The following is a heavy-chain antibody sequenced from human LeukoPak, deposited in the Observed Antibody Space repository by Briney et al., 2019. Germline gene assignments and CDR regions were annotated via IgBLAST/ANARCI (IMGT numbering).Heavy chain of an antibody. J-gene: IGHJ4*02. CDR1: GYSFSSNSAA. Sequence: SETLSLTCAISGYSFSSNSAAWNWNRQSPSRGLEWLGRTYYRSKWYNDYAVYVKSRITINPDKSKNMFSLQLNSVPPEDTAVYYCARGGTIAAAYFDYWGQGTLITVSS. V-gene: IGHV6-1*01. D-gene: IGHD6-13*01. CDR2: TYYRSKWYN. CDR3: ARGGTIAAAYFDY.